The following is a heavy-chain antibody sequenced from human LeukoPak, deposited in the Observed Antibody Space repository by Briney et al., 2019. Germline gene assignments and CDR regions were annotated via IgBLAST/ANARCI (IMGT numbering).Heavy chain of an antibody. Sequence: PSETLSLTCTVSGGSISSYYWSWIRQPPGKGLEWIGYIYYSGSTYYNPSLKSRVTISVDTSKNQFSLKLSSVTAADTAVYYCARDSGVERLGELSLMGAFDIWGQGTMVTVSS. CDR3: ARDSGVERLGELSLMGAFDI. V-gene: IGHV4-59*12. D-gene: IGHD3-16*02. CDR1: GGSISSYY. J-gene: IGHJ3*02. CDR2: IYYSGST.